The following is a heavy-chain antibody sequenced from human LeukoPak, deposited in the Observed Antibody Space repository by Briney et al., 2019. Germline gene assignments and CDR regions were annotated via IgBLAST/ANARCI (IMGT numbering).Heavy chain of an antibody. D-gene: IGHD5-12*01. CDR2: ISGRGGVT. J-gene: IGHJ3*02. V-gene: IGHV3-23*01. CDR1: GFTFSSYA. CDR3: AKLPDASGYADPTDAFDI. Sequence: GGSLRLSCAASGFTFSSYAMSWVRQAPGKGLEWVSAISGRGGVTHYADSVKGRFTISRDNSKNTLYLQMNSLRAEDTAVYYCAKLPDASGYADPTDAFDIWGQGTMVTVSS.